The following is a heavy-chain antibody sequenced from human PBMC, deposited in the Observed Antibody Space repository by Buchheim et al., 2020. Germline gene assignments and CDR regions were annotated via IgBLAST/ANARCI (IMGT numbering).Heavy chain of an antibody. V-gene: IGHV3-74*01. CDR3: AREVRGHAYFDT. CDR2: INPDGSDR. Sequence: EVQLVESGGGLIQPGGSLRLSCAASGFTFTTFWMHWVRQVPGKGLMWVSRINPDGSDRSYAASVKGRFTISRDNAAKTLYLQMNSLTVEDTGVYSCAREVRGHAYFDTWGQGT. J-gene: IGHJ4*02. CDR1: GFTFTTFW.